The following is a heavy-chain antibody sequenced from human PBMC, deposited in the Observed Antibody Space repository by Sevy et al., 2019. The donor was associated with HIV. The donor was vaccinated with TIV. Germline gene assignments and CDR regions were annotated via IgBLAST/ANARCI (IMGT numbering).Heavy chain of an antibody. CDR3: ARDNGTTVTTNDNWFDP. CDR1: GYTFTSYG. CDR2: ISAYNGNT. Sequence: ASVKVSCKASGYTFTSYGISWVRQAPGQGLEWMGWISAYNGNTNYAQKLQGRVTMTTDTSTSTAYMELRSLRSDDTAVYYCARDNGTTVTTNDNWFDPWGQGTLVTVSS. J-gene: IGHJ5*02. V-gene: IGHV1-18*01. D-gene: IGHD4-17*01.